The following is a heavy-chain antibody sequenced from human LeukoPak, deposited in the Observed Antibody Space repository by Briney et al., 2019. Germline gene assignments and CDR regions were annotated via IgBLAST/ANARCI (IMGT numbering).Heavy chain of an antibody. J-gene: IGHJ3*02. V-gene: IGHV3-21*01. CDR2: ISSSSNYI. CDR1: GFTFSTYN. CDR3: ARDEGASAPDAFDI. Sequence: GGSLRLSCAASGFTFSTYNMNWVRQAPGKGLEWVSSISSSSNYIYYADSVKGRFTISRDNAKNSLYLQMNSLRAEDTDVYYCARDEGASAPDAFDIWGQGTMVTVSS. D-gene: IGHD1-26*01.